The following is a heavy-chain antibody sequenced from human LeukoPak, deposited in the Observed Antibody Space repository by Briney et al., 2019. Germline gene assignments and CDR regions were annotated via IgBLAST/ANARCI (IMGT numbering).Heavy chain of an antibody. CDR3: AKIPVSYSSGWSNFDY. J-gene: IGHJ4*02. CDR2: ISDSDDTT. D-gene: IGHD6-19*01. V-gene: IGHV3-23*01. CDR1: GFTFSGYA. Sequence: PGGSLRLSCAASGFTFSGYAMTWVRQAPGKGLEWVSTISDSDDTTFYAESVKGRFTISRDNSKNTLYLQMNSLRAEDTAVYYCAKIPVSYSSGWSNFDYWGQGTLVTVSS.